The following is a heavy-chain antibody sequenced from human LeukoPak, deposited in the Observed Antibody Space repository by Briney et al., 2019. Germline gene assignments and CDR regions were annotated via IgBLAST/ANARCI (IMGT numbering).Heavy chain of an antibody. CDR1: GGTFSSYA. D-gene: IGHD5-24*01. Sequence: SVKVSCKASGGTFSSYAISWVRQAPGQGLEWMGGIIPIFGTANYAQKFQGRVTITADESTSTAYMELSSLRSEDTAVYYCARSVGWLQPYYYYYYMDVWGKGTTVTVSS. V-gene: IGHV1-69*13. J-gene: IGHJ6*03. CDR3: ARSVGWLQPYYYYYYMDV. CDR2: IIPIFGTA.